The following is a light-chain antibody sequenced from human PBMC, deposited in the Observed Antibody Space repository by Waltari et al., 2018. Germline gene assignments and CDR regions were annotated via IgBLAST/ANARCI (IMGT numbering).Light chain of an antibody. Sequence: DIQMTQSPSSVSAFVGDRVTITCRASQSISNWLAWYQQKPGKAPKLLIYGASGLHSGVPSRFSGSGAGTDFTLNISRVEAEDVGVYYCMQPLQTPFTFGGGTKVEIK. V-gene: IGKV1-12*01. J-gene: IGKJ4*01. CDR2: GAS. CDR1: QSISNW. CDR3: MQPLQTPFT.